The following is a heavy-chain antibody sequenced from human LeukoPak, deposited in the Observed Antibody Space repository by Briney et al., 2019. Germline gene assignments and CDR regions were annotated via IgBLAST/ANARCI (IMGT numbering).Heavy chain of an antibody. CDR3: AAGDYYDSSGYYLPFDY. Sequence: SVKVSCKASGFTFTSSAVQWVRQARGQRLEWIGWIVVGGGNTNYAQKFQERVTITRDMSTSTAYMELSSLRSEDTAVYYCAAGDYYDSSGYYLPFDYWGQGTLVTVSS. V-gene: IGHV1-58*01. CDR2: IVVGGGNT. J-gene: IGHJ4*02. D-gene: IGHD3-22*01. CDR1: GFTFTSSA.